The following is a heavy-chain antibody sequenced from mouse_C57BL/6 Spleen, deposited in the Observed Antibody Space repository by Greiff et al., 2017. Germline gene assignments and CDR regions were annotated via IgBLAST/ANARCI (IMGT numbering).Heavy chain of an antibody. Sequence: VQVVESGAELVRPGASVTLSCEASGYTFTDYEMHWVKQTPVHGLEWIGAIDPETGGTAYNQKFKGKAILTADKSSSTAYMELRSLTSEDSAVYYCTRRGNWDGFAYWGQGTLVTVSA. CDR2: IDPETGGT. CDR3: TRRGNWDGFAY. V-gene: IGHV1-15*01. CDR1: GYTFTDYE. D-gene: IGHD4-1*01. J-gene: IGHJ3*01.